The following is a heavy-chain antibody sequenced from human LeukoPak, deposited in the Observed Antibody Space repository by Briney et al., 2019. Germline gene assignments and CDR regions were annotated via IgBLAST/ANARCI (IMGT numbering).Heavy chain of an antibody. CDR2: IYYSGST. J-gene: IGHJ4*02. D-gene: IGHD4-17*01. CDR1: GGSISSYY. CDR3: ARYGSMTVYFDY. Sequence: PSETLSLTCTVSGGSISSYYWSWIRQPPGKGLEWIGYIYYSGSTNYNPSLKSRVTISVDTSKNQFSLQLNSVTPEDTAVYYCARYGSMTVYFDYWGQGTLVTVSS. V-gene: IGHV4-59*12.